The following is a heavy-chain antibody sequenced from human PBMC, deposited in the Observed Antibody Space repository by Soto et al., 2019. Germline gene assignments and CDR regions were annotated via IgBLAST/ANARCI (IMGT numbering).Heavy chain of an antibody. D-gene: IGHD2-15*01. V-gene: IGHV3-48*01. J-gene: IGHJ4*02. CDR2: ISSSSSTI. CDR3: ARGRRDRWFDY. CDR1: GFTFSSYS. Sequence: GGSLRLSCAASGFTFSSYSMNWVRQAPGKGLEWVSYISSSSSTIYYADSVKGRFTISRDNAKNSLYLQMNSLRAEDTAVYYCARGRRDRWFDYWGQGTLVTVSS.